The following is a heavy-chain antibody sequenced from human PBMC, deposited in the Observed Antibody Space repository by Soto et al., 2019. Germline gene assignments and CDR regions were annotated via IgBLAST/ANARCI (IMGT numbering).Heavy chain of an antibody. J-gene: IGHJ4*02. CDR2: IYYSGST. Sequence: QVQLQESGPGLVKPSQTLSLTCTVSGGSISSGGYYWSWIHQHPGKGLEWIGYIYYSGSTYYNPSQKGGVTLSGNTAKHQVSPKLGSVTAGDPGGDYWGERGGGEDQFDYWGQGALVTVSS. D-gene: IGHD3-16*01. CDR3: GERGGGEDQFDY. CDR1: GGSISSGGYY. V-gene: IGHV4-31*03.